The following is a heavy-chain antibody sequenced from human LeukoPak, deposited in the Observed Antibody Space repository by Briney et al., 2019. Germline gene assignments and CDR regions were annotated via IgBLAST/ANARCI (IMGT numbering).Heavy chain of an antibody. CDR3: ARSYDSDY. CDR1: GFTFSSYS. V-gene: IGHV3-48*01. D-gene: IGHD3-3*01. J-gene: IGHJ4*02. Sequence: PGGSLRLSCAASGFTFSSYSMNWVRQAPGKGLEWVSYISSSSSTIYYADSVKDRFTISRDNAKNSLYLQMNSLRAEDTAVYYCARSYDSDYWGQGTLVTVSS. CDR2: ISSSSSTI.